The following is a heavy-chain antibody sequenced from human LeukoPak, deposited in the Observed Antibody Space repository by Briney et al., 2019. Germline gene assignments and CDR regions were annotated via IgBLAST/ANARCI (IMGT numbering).Heavy chain of an antibody. J-gene: IGHJ2*01. CDR2: IYTSGST. Sequence: SETLSLTCTVSGGSISSYYWSWIRQPAGKGLEWIGRIYTSGSTNYNPSLKSRVTMSVDTSKSQFSLKLSSVTAADTAVYYCARVLRGVMMNWYFDLWGRGTLVTVSS. V-gene: IGHV4-4*07. CDR3: ARVLRGVMMNWYFDL. CDR1: GGSISSYY. D-gene: IGHD2-8*01.